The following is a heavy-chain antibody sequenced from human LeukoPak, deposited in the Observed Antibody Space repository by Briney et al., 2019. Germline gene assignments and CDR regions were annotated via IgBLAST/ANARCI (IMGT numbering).Heavy chain of an antibody. J-gene: IGHJ6*03. CDR1: GGTFSSYA. CDR3: AKGMEPYYYMDV. Sequence: SVQVSCKASGGTFSSYAISLVRQDPGQGLEWKGGVIPIVGTANYAQKFQGRVTINADKSTSTAYMELSTLRSDDTAVDYRAKGMEPYYYMDVWGKGTTVTVSS. V-gene: IGHV1-69*06. CDR2: VIPIVGTA. D-gene: IGHD1-26*01.